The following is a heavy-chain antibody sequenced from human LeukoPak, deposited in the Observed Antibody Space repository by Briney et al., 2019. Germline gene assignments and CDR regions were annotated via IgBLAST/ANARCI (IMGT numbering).Heavy chain of an antibody. Sequence: GGSLRLSCAASGFTFDDYATHGVPQAPGRGPEWVSLLRGDGGSTYYADSVKSRFTISRGNSKNSLYLQMNSLRTEDTALYYCAKDMTEFFRCSSTSCNDAFDSWGQGTMVTVSS. CDR2: LRGDGGST. CDR3: AKDMTEFFRCSSTSCNDAFDS. J-gene: IGHJ3*02. D-gene: IGHD2-2*01. V-gene: IGHV3-43*02. CDR1: GFTFDDYA.